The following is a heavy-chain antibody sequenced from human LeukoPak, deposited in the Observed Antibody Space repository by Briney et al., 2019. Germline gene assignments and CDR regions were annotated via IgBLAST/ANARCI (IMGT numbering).Heavy chain of an antibody. Sequence: PGGSLRLSCAVSGFXFSTYAMSWVRQAPGKGLEWVSRISGSGGSTYYADSVKGRFSISRDNSKNTLCLQMNSLRAEDTAIYYCAKEVLDTSGYYYYYDNGMDVWGQGTTVTVSS. D-gene: IGHD3-22*01. CDR1: GFXFSTYA. CDR2: ISGSGGST. V-gene: IGHV3-23*01. J-gene: IGHJ6*02. CDR3: AKEVLDTSGYYYYYDNGMDV.